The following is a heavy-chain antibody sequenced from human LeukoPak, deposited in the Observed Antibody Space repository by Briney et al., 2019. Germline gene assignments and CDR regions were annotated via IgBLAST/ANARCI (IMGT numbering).Heavy chain of an antibody. CDR1: GFTFNDYE. V-gene: IGHV3-7*01. Sequence: GGSLRLSCAASGFTFNDYEMTWVRQAPGKGLEWVANIKQDGSEKHYVDSVKGRFTISRDNAKNSLYLQMSSLRAEDTAVYYCTRVEETATTAAIIRKYSYYYYYMDVWGKGNTVTVSS. D-gene: IGHD4-11*01. J-gene: IGHJ6*03. CDR2: IKQDGSEK. CDR3: TRVEETATTAAIIRKYSYYYYYMDV.